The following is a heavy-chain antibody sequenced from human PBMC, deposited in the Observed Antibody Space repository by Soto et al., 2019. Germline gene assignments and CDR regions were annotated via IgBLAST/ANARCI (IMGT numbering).Heavy chain of an antibody. D-gene: IGHD3-16*01. CDR3: ARAISSGGRFSGMDV. V-gene: IGHV1-69*02. J-gene: IGHJ6*02. CDR1: GGTFSSNT. Sequence: QVQLVQSGAEVKKPGSSVRVSCKASGGTFSSNTLSWVRQAPGQGLEWMGRITPVLDMADYEQKFQARLTIVADKSTTAVDMELGSLRSEDTAIYYCARAISSGGRFSGMDVWGQGTTVTVSS. CDR2: ITPVLDMA.